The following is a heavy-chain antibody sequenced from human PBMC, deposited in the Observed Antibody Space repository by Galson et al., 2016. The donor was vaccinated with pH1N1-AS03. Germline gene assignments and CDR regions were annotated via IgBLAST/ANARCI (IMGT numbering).Heavy chain of an antibody. V-gene: IGHV1-2*02. D-gene: IGHD3-10*01. CDR1: GDSFSGYC. J-gene: IGHJ4*02. CDR2: INSNSGDT. Sequence: SVKVSCKASGDSFSGYCMHWVRQAPGQGLEWMGWINSNSGDTKYAQKFQGRVTMTRDTSIRTVYMDLSRLRFDDTALYYCARDRDYYGSGSYYNGVIGSFDYWGQGTLVTVSS. CDR3: ARDRDYYGSGSYYNGVIGSFDY.